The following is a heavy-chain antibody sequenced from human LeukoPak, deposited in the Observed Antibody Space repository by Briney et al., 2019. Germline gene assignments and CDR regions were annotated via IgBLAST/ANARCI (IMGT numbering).Heavy chain of an antibody. J-gene: IGHJ5*02. CDR1: GGSISSRSYY. D-gene: IGHD6-13*01. CDR2: IYYSGST. Sequence: SETLSLTCTVSGGSISSRSYYWGWIRQPPGKGLEWIGTIYYSGSTYYNPSLKSRVTICVDTSKNQFSLKLSSVTPADTAMYYCARRGTAAAVGLGWFDPWGQGTLVTVSS. CDR3: ARRGTAAAVGLGWFDP. V-gene: IGHV4-39*01.